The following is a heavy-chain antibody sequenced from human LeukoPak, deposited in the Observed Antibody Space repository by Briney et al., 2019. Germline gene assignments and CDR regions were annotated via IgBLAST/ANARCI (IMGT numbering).Heavy chain of an antibody. J-gene: IGHJ6*03. CDR3: ARAHGAGGLGYQYMDV. CDR2: ISTSSSYI. V-gene: IGHV3-21*01. CDR1: GCTFSSYS. D-gene: IGHD2-2*01. Sequence: GGSLRLSCAAYGCTFSSYSMNWVRQAPGKGLEWVSSISTSSSYIYYPDSVKGRFTISRDNAKNSLCLQMNSLRAEDTAVYYCARAHGAGGLGYQYMDVWGKGTTVTISS.